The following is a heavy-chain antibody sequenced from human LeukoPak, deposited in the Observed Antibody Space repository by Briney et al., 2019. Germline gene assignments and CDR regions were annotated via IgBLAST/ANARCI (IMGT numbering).Heavy chain of an antibody. CDR3: VRDSEGSFDS. V-gene: IGHV3-23*01. CDR1: GFTFCTYD. D-gene: IGHD3/OR15-3a*01. J-gene: IGHJ4*02. Sequence: GRSLRLSCAASGFTFCTYDMSWVRQPPGKGLEWVSTLACLDSSCTEYYSDSVKGRFSISRDKSRSTLSLQLNSLRVEDTAMYYCVRDSEGSFDSWGQGTLVTVSS. CDR2: CLDSSCTE.